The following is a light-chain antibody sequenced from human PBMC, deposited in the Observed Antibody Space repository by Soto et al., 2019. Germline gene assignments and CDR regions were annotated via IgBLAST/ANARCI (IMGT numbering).Light chain of an antibody. V-gene: IGKV1-33*01. J-gene: IGKJ4*01. CDR3: QQYDNLSGT. CDR1: QAISNY. CDR2: DAS. Sequence: IQMTQSPSSLSASVGDRVTITCQASQAISNYLNGYQQKPGKAPKLLIYDASNLETGVPSRFSGSGSGTNFTFTIISLQPEDIATYYCQQYDNLSGTFGGGTKVEIK.